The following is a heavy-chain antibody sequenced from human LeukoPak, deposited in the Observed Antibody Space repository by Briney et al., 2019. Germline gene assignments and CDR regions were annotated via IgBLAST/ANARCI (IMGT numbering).Heavy chain of an antibody. V-gene: IGHV1-18*01. CDR2: ISAYNGNT. Sequence: ASVKVSCKASGYTFATHGITWVRQAPGQGLEWMGWISAYNGNTNYAQSLQGRVTMTRDTSISTAYMELSRLRSDDTAVYYCAKDGARWYWGQGTLVTVSS. D-gene: IGHD3-16*01. CDR1: GYTFATHG. J-gene: IGHJ4*02. CDR3: AKDGARWY.